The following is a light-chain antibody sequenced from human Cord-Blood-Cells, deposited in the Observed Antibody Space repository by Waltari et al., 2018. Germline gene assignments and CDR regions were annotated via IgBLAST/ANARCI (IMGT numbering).Light chain of an antibody. CDR3: SSYTSSSTHGV. Sequence: QSALTQPASVSGSPGQSITLSCPGTTSDVGGYNYVSWYQQHPGKAPKLMIYGVSSRPSGVANRVSGAKSGNTAALSISGLQAEDEADYYCSSYTSSSTHGVFGGGTKLTVL. CDR2: GVS. V-gene: IGLV2-14*01. J-gene: IGLJ2*01. CDR1: TSDVGGYNY.